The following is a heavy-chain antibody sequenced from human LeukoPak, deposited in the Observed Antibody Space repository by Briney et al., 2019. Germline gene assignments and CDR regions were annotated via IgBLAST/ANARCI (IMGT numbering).Heavy chain of an antibody. CDR3: ATGGGLATEIDY. Sequence: GGSLRLSCATSGFTFSGCAMHWVRQAPGKGLEWVADVSYDGIIKYYADSLKGRFTISRDNSKNTLYLQMNSLRTEDTAMYYCATGGGLATEIDYWGQGTLVTVSS. D-gene: IGHD3-16*01. CDR1: GFTFSGCA. CDR2: VSYDGIIK. J-gene: IGHJ4*02. V-gene: IGHV3-30*04.